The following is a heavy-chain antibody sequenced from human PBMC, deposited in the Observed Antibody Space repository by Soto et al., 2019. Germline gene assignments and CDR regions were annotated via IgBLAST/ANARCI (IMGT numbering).Heavy chain of an antibody. V-gene: IGHV3-30-3*01. D-gene: IGHD2-2*01. CDR1: GFTFSSYA. CDR2: ISYDGSNK. CDR3: ARDPLPTAYCISPFCYRLPWFDP. J-gene: IGHJ5*02. Sequence: GGSLRLSCAASGFTFSSYAMHWVRQAPGKGLEWVAVISYDGSNKYYADYVKGRFTISRDNSKNTLCLQMNSLRAEDTAVYYCARDPLPTAYCISPFCYRLPWFDPWGQGALVTVSS.